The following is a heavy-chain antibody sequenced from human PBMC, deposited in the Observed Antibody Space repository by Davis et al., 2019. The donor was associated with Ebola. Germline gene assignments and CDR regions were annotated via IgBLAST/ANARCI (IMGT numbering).Heavy chain of an antibody. J-gene: IGHJ4*02. CDR1: GDSVSSNSAA. CDR2: TYYRSKWYN. Sequence: SQTLSLTCAISGDSVSSNSAAWNWIRQSPSRGLEWLGRTYYRSKWYNDYAVSVKSRITINPDTSKNQFSLKLNSVTAADTAVYFCARLSPFQDSQTHDYWGQGTLVTVSS. CDR3: ARLSPFQDSQTHDY. V-gene: IGHV6-1*01. D-gene: IGHD3-16*02.